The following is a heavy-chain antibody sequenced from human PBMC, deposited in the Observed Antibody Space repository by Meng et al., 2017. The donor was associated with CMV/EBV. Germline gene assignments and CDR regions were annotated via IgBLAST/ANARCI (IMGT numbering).Heavy chain of an antibody. CDR2: ISAYNGNT. Sequence: QGRWGQVGAEVKKPGASVKVSCKASGYTFTSYGISWVRQAPGQGLEWMGWISAYNGNTNYAQKLQGRVTMTTDTSTSTAYMELRSLRSDDTAVYYCATDILTHFDYWGQGTLVTVSS. J-gene: IGHJ4*02. D-gene: IGHD3-9*01. V-gene: IGHV1-18*01. CDR3: ATDILTHFDY. CDR1: GYTFTSYG.